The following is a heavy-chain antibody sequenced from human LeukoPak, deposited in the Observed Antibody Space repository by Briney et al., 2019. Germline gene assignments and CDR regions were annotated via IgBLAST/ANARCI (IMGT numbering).Heavy chain of an antibody. CDR2: INSDGSST. CDR1: GFTFSSYW. Sequence: GGSLRLSCAASGFTFSSYWMHWVRHAPGKGLVWVSRINSDGSSTSYADSVKGRFTISRDNAKNTLYLQMNGLRAEDTAVYYCARDLNLYYDFWSGYTIGYWGQGTLVTVSS. CDR3: ARDLNLYYDFWSGYTIGY. D-gene: IGHD3-3*01. V-gene: IGHV3-74*01. J-gene: IGHJ4*02.